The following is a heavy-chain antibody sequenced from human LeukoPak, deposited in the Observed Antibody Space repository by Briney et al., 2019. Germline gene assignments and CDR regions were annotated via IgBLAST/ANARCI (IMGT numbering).Heavy chain of an antibody. CDR3: ARVDTAMVTTLGYFDY. V-gene: IGHV5-51*01. Sequence: GESLKISCKGSGYSFTSYWIGWVRQMPGKGLGWMGNIYPGDSDTRYSPSFQGQVTISADKSISTAYLQWSSLKASDTAMYYCARVDTAMVTTLGYFDYWGQGTLVTVSS. J-gene: IGHJ4*02. CDR2: IYPGDSDT. D-gene: IGHD5-18*01. CDR1: GYSFTSYW.